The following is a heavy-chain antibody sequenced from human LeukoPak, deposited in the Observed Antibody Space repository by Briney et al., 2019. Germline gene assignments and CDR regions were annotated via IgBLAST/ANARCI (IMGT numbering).Heavy chain of an antibody. CDR3: ARYYGWRYFDL. V-gene: IGHV4-61*08. Sequence: SQTLSLTCAVSGGSISSGGYYWSWIRQPPGKGLEWIGYIYYSGSTNYNPSLKSRVTISVDTSKNQFSLKLSSVTAADTAVYYCARYYGWRYFDLWGRGTLVTVSS. D-gene: IGHD3-16*01. CDR1: GGSISSGGYY. CDR2: IYYSGST. J-gene: IGHJ2*01.